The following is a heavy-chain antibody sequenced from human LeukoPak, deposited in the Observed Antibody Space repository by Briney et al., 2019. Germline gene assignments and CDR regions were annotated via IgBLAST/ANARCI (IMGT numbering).Heavy chain of an antibody. CDR2: IYSGGST. Sequence: GGSLRHSCAASGFTVSSNYMSWVRQAPGKGLEWVSVIYSGGSTYYADSVKGRFTISRDNSKNTLYLQMNSLRAEDTAVYYCARDLRYFDWLLSHYYYYYGMDVWGQGTTVTVSS. V-gene: IGHV3-66*01. J-gene: IGHJ6*02. CDR1: GFTVSSNY. D-gene: IGHD3-9*01. CDR3: ARDLRYFDWLLSHYYYYYGMDV.